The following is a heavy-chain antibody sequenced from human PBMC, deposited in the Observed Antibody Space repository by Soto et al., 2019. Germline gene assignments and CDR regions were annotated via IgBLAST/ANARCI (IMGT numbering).Heavy chain of an antibody. CDR1: GGTFNTYA. CDR3: AREVQVHTPAFVC. Sequence: QVQLVQSGAEMKKPGSSVKVSCQSSGGTFNTYAMNWVRQAPGQGPEWMGDISPMFGAANYAPKFQGRVTITADEATGTSYMQLSRLPAEDTALYFCAREVQVHTPAFVCWGQGTLVTVSS. D-gene: IGHD3-10*01. J-gene: IGHJ4*02. CDR2: ISPMFGAA. V-gene: IGHV1-69*19.